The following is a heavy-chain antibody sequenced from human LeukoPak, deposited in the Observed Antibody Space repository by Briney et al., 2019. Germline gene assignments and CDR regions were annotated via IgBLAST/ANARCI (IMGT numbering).Heavy chain of an antibody. J-gene: IGHJ5*02. CDR1: GGTFSSYA. Sequence: SVKVSCKASGGTFSSYAISWVRQAPGQGLEWMGGIIPIFGTANYAQKFQGRVTITTDESTSTAYMELSSLRSEDTAVYYCARVGLDTAMVTGYWFDPLGQGTLVTVSS. CDR2: IIPIFGTA. CDR3: ARVGLDTAMVTGYWFDP. D-gene: IGHD5-18*01. V-gene: IGHV1-69*05.